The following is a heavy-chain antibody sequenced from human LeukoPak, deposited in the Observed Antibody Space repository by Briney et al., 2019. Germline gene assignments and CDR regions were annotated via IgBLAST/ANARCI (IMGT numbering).Heavy chain of an antibody. Sequence: ASVKVSCKASGYTFTGYYIHGVPQAPGRGLECMVWINPNRGGTNYAQKFRGRVTMTRDTTISNTYMRLSRLRSDDTAVYYWARVEDRGRFTMVRGVTHNWFDPWGQGTLVTVSS. D-gene: IGHD3-10*01. J-gene: IGHJ5*02. CDR3: ARVEDRGRFTMVRGVTHNWFDP. CDR1: GYTFTGYY. CDR2: INPNRGGT. V-gene: IGHV1-2*02.